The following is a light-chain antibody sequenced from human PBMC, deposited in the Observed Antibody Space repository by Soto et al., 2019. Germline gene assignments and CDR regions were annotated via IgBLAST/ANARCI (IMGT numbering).Light chain of an antibody. J-gene: IGLJ2*01. Sequence: QSALTQPASVSGSPGQSITISCTGTSSDVGGYNYVSWFQHHPGKAPKLMIYDVSNRPSGVSYRFSGSKSGNTASLTICGLQAEDEADYCCSSYTSSGTPVFGGGTQLTVL. CDR3: SSYTSSGTPV. CDR1: SSDVGGYNY. V-gene: IGLV2-14*03. CDR2: DVS.